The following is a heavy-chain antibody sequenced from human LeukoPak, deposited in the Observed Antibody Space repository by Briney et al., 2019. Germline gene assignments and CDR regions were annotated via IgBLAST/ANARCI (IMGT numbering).Heavy chain of an antibody. Sequence: PSETMSLTCAVSGGSISSGGYSWSWIRQPPGKGLEWIGYIYHSGSTYYNPSLKSRVTISVDRSKNQFSLKLSSVTAADTAVYYCARASGGSNFDYWGQGTLVTVSS. CDR1: GGSISSGGYS. CDR3: ARASGGSNFDY. D-gene: IGHD3-10*01. CDR2: IYHSGST. V-gene: IGHV4-30-2*01. J-gene: IGHJ4*02.